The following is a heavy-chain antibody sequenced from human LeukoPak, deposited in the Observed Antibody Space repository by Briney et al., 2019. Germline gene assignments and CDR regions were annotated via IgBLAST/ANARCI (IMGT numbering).Heavy chain of an antibody. CDR1: GFTFSSYW. J-gene: IGHJ4*02. CDR3: ARESSSWYFDY. D-gene: IGHD6-13*01. Sequence: PGGSLRLSCAASGFTFSSYWMSWVRQAPGKGVEWVANIKQDGSEKYYVDSVKGRFTISRDNAKNSLYLQMNSLRAEDTAVYYCARESSSWYFDYWGQGTLVTVSS. CDR2: IKQDGSEK. V-gene: IGHV3-7*05.